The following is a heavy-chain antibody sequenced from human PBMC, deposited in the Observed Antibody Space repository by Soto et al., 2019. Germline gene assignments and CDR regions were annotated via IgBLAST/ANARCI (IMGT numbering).Heavy chain of an antibody. D-gene: IGHD1-26*01. V-gene: IGHV3-30-3*01. Sequence: QVQLVESGGGVVQPGRSLRLSCAASGFTFSSYAMHWVRQAPGKGLEWVAVISYDGSNKYYADSVKGRFTISRDNSKNTLYLQMNSLRAEDTAVYYCARANLVGATPHYFDYWGQGTLVTVSS. CDR2: ISYDGSNK. CDR3: ARANLVGATPHYFDY. J-gene: IGHJ4*02. CDR1: GFTFSSYA.